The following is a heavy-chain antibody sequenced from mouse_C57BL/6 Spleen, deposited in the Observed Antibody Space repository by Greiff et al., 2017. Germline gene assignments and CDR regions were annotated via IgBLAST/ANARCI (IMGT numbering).Heavy chain of an antibody. J-gene: IGHJ2*01. CDR1: GYTFTDYE. V-gene: IGHV1-15*01. CDR2: IDPETGGT. D-gene: IGHD2-1*01. Sequence: VQLQQSGAELVRPGASVTLSCKASGYTFTDYEMHWVKQTPVHGLEWIGAIDPETGGTAYNQKFKGKAILTADKSSSTAYMELRSLTSEASAVYYCTEGYGNYDYWGQGTTLTVSS. CDR3: TEGYGNYDY.